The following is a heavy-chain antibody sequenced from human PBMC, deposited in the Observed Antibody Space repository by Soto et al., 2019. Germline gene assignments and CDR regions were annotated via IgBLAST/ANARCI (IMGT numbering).Heavy chain of an antibody. V-gene: IGHV1-69*01. CDR2: IIPIFGTA. D-gene: IGHD2-15*01. J-gene: IGHJ4*02. CDR1: GGTFSSYA. CDR3: ARSVYCSGGSCYHLGNG. Sequence: QVQLVQSGAEVKKPGSSVKVSCKASGGTFSSYAISWVRQAPGQGLEWMGGIIPIFGTANYAQKFQGRVTITADESTSTAYMELSSLRSEDTAVYYCARSVYCSGGSCYHLGNGWGQGTLVTVSS.